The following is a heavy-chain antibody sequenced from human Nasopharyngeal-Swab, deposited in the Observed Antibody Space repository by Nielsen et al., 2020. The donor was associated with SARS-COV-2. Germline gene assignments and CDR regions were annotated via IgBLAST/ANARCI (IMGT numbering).Heavy chain of an antibody. D-gene: IGHD6-13*01. Sequence: VRQAPGKGLEWVSVIYSGGSTYYADSVKGRFTISRDNSKNTLYLQMNCLRAEDTAVYYCARRYGSSWYFGMDVWGQGTTVTVSS. CDR3: ARRYGSSWYFGMDV. J-gene: IGHJ6*02. CDR2: IYSGGST. V-gene: IGHV3-66*01.